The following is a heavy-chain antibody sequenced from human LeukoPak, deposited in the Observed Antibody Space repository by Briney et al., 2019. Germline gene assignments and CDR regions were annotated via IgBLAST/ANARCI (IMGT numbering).Heavy chain of an antibody. Sequence: SVKGRFTISRDNAKNSLYLQMNSLRVEDTAVYYCARPLIPHNQGAGTYWRDAFDIWGPGTMVTVSS. J-gene: IGHJ3*02. CDR3: ARPLIPHNQGAGTYWRDAFDI. D-gene: IGHD3-10*01. V-gene: IGHV3-48*03.